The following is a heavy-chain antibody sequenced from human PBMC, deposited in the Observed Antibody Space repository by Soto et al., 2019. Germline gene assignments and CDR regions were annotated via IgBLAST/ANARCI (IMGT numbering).Heavy chain of an antibody. CDR2: ISAHNGNT. Sequence: QVHLVQSGAEVKKPGASVKVSCKGSGYTFTSYGITWVRQAPGQGLEWMGWISAHNGNTNYAQKPQGRGTVTRDPSTSTAYMELRSLRSDDPAVYYCARGRYGDYWGQGALVTVSS. D-gene: IGHD1-1*01. CDR1: GYTFTSYG. V-gene: IGHV1-18*01. CDR3: ARGRYGDY. J-gene: IGHJ4*02.